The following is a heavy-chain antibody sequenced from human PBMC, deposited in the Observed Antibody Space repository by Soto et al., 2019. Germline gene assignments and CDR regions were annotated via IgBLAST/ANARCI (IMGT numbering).Heavy chain of an antibody. D-gene: IGHD6-19*01. J-gene: IGHJ4*02. Sequence: VGSLRLSCASSVCTFSSYSMNWVRQSPGKGLEWVSFISGFSSHIYYADSVKGRFTISRDNAKNSLFLQMESLRAEDTAVYYCARDLSSGWYLGCWGQGTLVRVSS. CDR1: VCTFSSYS. V-gene: IGHV3-21*01. CDR2: ISGFSSHI. CDR3: ARDLSSGWYLGC.